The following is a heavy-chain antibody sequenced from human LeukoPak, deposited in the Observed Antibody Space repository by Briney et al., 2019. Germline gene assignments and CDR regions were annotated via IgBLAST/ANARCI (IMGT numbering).Heavy chain of an antibody. Sequence: PETLSLTCTVSGGSISSYYWSWIRQPAGKGLEWIGRIYTSGSTNYNPSLKSRVTMSVDTSKNQFSLKLSSVTAADTAVYYCARVRYYYDSSGYYRDAFDIWGQGTMVTVSS. J-gene: IGHJ3*02. V-gene: IGHV4-4*07. CDR2: IYTSGST. D-gene: IGHD3-22*01. CDR3: ARVRYYYDSSGYYRDAFDI. CDR1: GGSISSYY.